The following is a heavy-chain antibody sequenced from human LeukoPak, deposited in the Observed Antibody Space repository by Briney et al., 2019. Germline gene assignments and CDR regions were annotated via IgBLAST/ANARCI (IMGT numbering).Heavy chain of an antibody. CDR3: ARSGYYGSGSCYNVDYYGMDV. CDR2: IYYSGST. Sequence: PSETLSLTCTVSGGSISSYYWSWIRQPPGKGLEWIGYIYYSGSTNYNPSLKSRVTISVDTSKNQFSLKLSSVTAADTAVYYCARSGYYGSGSCYNVDYYGMDVWGQGTTVTVSS. CDR1: GGSISSYY. J-gene: IGHJ6*02. V-gene: IGHV4-59*08. D-gene: IGHD3-10*01.